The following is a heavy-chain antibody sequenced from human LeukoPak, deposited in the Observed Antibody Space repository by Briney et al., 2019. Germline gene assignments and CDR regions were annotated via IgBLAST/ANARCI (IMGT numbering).Heavy chain of an antibody. V-gene: IGHV3-23*01. CDR2: ISGSGGTT. Sequence: PGGSLRLSCAASGFTFSSYAMSWVRQAPGKGLEWVSPISGSGGTTYYADSVKGRFTISRDNSKNTLYLQMNSLRADDTAIYYCAKVKGRWNPGDYFDYWGQGTLVTVS. D-gene: IGHD4-23*01. CDR3: AKVKGRWNPGDYFDY. CDR1: GFTFSSYA. J-gene: IGHJ4*02.